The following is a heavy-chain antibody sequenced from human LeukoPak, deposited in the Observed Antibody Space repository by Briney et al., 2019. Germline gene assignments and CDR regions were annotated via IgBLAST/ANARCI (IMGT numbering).Heavy chain of an antibody. J-gene: IGHJ5*02. Sequence: GGSLRLSCAASGFTFSTYAMSWVRQAPGKGLEWVSIISGGGTSTYYVDSVKGRFAVSRDNSRNTLYLQMNSPRDEDTAVYYCAKGHSDYGTGFDLWSQGTLVTVSS. CDR1: GFTFSTYA. CDR3: AKGHSDYGTGFDL. CDR2: ISGGGTST. D-gene: IGHD4-17*01. V-gene: IGHV3-23*01.